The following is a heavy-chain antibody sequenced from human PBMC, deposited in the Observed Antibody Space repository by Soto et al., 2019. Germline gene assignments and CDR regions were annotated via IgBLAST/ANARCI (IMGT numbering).Heavy chain of an antibody. CDR2: INPSGGST. J-gene: IGHJ5*02. CDR3: ARPSSSGASFPSS. CDR1: ADTFTTYY. V-gene: IGHV1-46*01. Sequence: QVQLVQSGAEVKKPGASVKVACKTSADTFTTYYMHWVRQAPGQGLEWMGIINPSGGSTSYAQKFQGRVNMTRDTSTSTVYMVLSSLRFEDTAVYYCARPSSSGASFPSSWGQGTLVSVSS. D-gene: IGHD2-15*01.